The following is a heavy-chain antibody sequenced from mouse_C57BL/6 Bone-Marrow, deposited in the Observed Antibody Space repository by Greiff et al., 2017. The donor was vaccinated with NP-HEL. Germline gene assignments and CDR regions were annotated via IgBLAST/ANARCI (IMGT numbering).Heavy chain of an antibody. V-gene: IGHV1-55*01. D-gene: IGHD4-1*01. CDR3: ARGPGTGAWFAY. CDR2: IYPGSGST. CDR1: GYTFTSYW. J-gene: IGHJ3*01. Sequence: QVQLQQPGAELVKPGASVKMSCKASGYTFTSYWITWVKQRPGQGLEWIGDIYPGSGSTNYNEKFKSKATLTVDTSSSTAYMQLSSLTSEDSAVYYCARGPGTGAWFAYWGQGTRVTVSA.